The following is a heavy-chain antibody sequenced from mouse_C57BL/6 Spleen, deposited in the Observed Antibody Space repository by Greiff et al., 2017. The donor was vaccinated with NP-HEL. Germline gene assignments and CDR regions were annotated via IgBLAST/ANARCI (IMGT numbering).Heavy chain of an antibody. Sequence: EVQLQQSGPELVKPGASVKISCKASGYTFTDYYMNWVKQSHGKSLEWIGDINPNNGGTSYNQKFKGKATLTVDKSSSTAYMELRSLTSEDSAVYYCAHSNFDYWGQGTTLTVSS. CDR3: AHSNFDY. V-gene: IGHV1-26*01. CDR2: INPNNGGT. D-gene: IGHD2-5*01. J-gene: IGHJ2*01. CDR1: GYTFTDYY.